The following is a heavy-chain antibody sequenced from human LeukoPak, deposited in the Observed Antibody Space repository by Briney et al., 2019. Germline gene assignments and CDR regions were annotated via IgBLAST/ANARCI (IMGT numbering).Heavy chain of an antibody. CDR1: GFTFGNAW. Sequence: GGSLRLSCAASGFTFGNAWMSWVRLAPGKGLEWVGRIKSKADGGTAEYAAPVKGRLTISRDDSKNTLFLQINSLKTEDTAVYYCTTAPGQYMAWGQGTLVTVSS. CDR3: TTAPGQYMA. D-gene: IGHD1-1*01. CDR2: IKSKADGGTA. V-gene: IGHV3-15*01. J-gene: IGHJ5*02.